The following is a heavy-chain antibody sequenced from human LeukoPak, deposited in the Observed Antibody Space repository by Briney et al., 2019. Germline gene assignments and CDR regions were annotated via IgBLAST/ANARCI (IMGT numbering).Heavy chain of an antibody. CDR1: GGTFSSYA. V-gene: IGHV1-69*06. CDR2: IIPTFGTA. CDR3: AKMTTVFRVGNWFDP. D-gene: IGHD4-17*01. Sequence: SVKVSCKASGGTFSSYAISWVRQAPGQGLEWMGGIIPTFGTANYAQKFQGRVTITADKSTSTAYMELSSLRSEDTAVYYCAKMTTVFRVGNWFDPWGQGTLVTVSS. J-gene: IGHJ5*02.